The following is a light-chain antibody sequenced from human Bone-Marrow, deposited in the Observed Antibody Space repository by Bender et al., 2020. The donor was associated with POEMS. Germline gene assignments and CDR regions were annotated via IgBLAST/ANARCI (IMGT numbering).Light chain of an antibody. CDR1: TSDVGTYRL. CDR2: EDT. CDR3: CSYADSSTLV. V-gene: IGLV2-23*01. Sequence: QSALTQPASVSGSPGQSITISCTGTTSDVGTYRLVSWYQQHPGKAPKLMIYEDTKRPSGVSNRFSGSKSGNTASLTISGLQAEDEADYYCCSYADSSTLVFGTGTKVTVL. J-gene: IGLJ1*01.